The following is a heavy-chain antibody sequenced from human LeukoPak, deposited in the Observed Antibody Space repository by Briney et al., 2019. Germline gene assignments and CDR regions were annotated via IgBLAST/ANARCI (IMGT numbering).Heavy chain of an antibody. CDR3: ARGVRSWLFDY. Sequence: SETLSLTCAVSGGSISSGGYSWSWIRQPPGKGLEWIGYIYQSGSTYYNPSLKSRVTISVDRSKNQFSLKLSSVAAADTAVYYCARGVRSWLFDYWGQGTLVTVSS. D-gene: IGHD6-13*01. CDR1: GGSISSGGYS. J-gene: IGHJ4*02. V-gene: IGHV4-30-2*01. CDR2: IYQSGST.